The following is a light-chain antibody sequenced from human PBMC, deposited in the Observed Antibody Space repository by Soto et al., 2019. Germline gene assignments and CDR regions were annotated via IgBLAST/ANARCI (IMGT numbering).Light chain of an antibody. CDR3: CSLTTSHTYV. CDR1: RSDIGGYDF. Sequence: QSVLTQPASVSGSPGQSITISCTGTRSDIGGYDFVSWYQQHPGKAPKLLIYEVTHRPSGVSARFSGSKSGNTASLTISGLRTEDEADYYCCSLTTSHTYVFGSGTKLTVL. V-gene: IGLV2-14*01. J-gene: IGLJ1*01. CDR2: EVT.